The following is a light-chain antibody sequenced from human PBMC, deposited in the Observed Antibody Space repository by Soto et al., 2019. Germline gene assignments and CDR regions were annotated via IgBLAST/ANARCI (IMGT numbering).Light chain of an antibody. CDR2: ETC. CDR3: QQYSASPLP. CDR1: EDISHN. V-gene: IGKV1-9*01. Sequence: DIQLTQSPSFVSAFVGDRVTISCRANEDISHNLNWYQQKPGRAPQLVIYETCTLLYGVPSRFSGRESGTELTLTISGLQPADIAIYYCQQYSASPLPFGGGPMVEIK. J-gene: IGKJ4*01.